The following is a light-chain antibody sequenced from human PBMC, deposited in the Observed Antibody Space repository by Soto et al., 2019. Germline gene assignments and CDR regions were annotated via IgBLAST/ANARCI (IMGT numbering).Light chain of an antibody. CDR3: EQYGDLQWT. V-gene: IGKV3-11*01. CDR1: QSVSSY. Sequence: EIVLTLSPATVSLSPGERATLSCRASQSVSSYLAWYQQKPGQAPRLLIYDASNRATGIPARFSGSGSGTDFTLTISRLQTEDFAVYYCEQYGDLQWTLGQGTKGDIK. J-gene: IGKJ1*01. CDR2: DAS.